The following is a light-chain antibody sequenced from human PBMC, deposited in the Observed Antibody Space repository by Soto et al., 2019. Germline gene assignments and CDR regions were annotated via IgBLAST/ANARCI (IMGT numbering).Light chain of an antibody. CDR1: EGLLDGLEYTN. CDR2: LGS. Sequence: DIVLTQSPLSLPSPPGGPPSIPCRSSEGLLDGLEYTNVDWYLQKAGQSPQVLIYLGSNRASGVPDRFSGSGSGTDFTLKISRVEADDVGVYYCMQALQTPWTFGQGTKVEIK. J-gene: IGKJ1*01. CDR3: MQALQTPWT. V-gene: IGKV2-28*01.